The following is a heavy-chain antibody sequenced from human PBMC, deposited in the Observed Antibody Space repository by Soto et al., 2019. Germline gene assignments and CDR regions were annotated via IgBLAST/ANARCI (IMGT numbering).Heavy chain of an antibody. CDR3: ARDGHTNWFDP. CDR1: GGSFSGYY. CDR2: INHSGST. Sequence: QVQLQQWGAGLLKPSETLSLTCAVYGGSFSGYYWSWIRQPPGKGLEWIGEINHSGSTNYNPSLKRRVTISVDTSKNQFSLKLSSVTAADTAVYYGARDGHTNWFDPWGQGTLVTVSS. V-gene: IGHV4-34*01. J-gene: IGHJ5*02.